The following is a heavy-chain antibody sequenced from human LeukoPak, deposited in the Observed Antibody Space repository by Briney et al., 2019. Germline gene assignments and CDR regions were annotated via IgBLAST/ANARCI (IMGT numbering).Heavy chain of an antibody. V-gene: IGHV1-18*01. Sequence: AAVRVSSMASGYTFTIYGISWVRQAPGQGLEWMGWISAYNGNTNYVQKLQGRVTMTTDTSTSTAYMELRSLRSDDTAVYYCARDGAPNYYYFYMYVWDKGTTVTVSS. CDR3: ARDGAPNYYYFYMYV. CDR1: GYTFTIYG. CDR2: ISAYNGNT. D-gene: IGHD3-16*01. J-gene: IGHJ6*03.